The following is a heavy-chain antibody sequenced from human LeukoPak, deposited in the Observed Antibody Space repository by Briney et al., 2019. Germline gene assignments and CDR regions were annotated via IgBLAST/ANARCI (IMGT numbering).Heavy chain of an antibody. CDR3: ARWASGYDGVYYFDY. CDR1: GYTFTSYG. V-gene: IGHV1-18*01. J-gene: IGHJ4*02. CDR2: ISAYNGNT. D-gene: IGHD5-12*01. Sequence: ASVKVSCKASGYTFTSYGISWVRQAPGQGLEWMGWISAYNGNTNCAQKLQGRVTMITDTSTSTAYMELRSLRSDDTAVYYCARWASGYDGVYYFDYWGQGTLVTVSS.